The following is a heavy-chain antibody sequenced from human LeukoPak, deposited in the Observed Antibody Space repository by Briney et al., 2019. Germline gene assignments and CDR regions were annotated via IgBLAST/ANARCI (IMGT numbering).Heavy chain of an antibody. D-gene: IGHD3-10*01. CDR3: AKNYYGSGSYYKRLDYFDY. Sequence: PGGSLRLSCAASGFTFSSYAMSWVRQAPGKGRAWVSAISGSCGSTYYADSVKGRFTISRDNSKNTLYLQMNSLRAEDTAVYYCAKNYYGSGSYYKRLDYFDYWGQGTLVTVSS. CDR2: ISGSCGST. J-gene: IGHJ4*02. V-gene: IGHV3-23*01. CDR1: GFTFSSYA.